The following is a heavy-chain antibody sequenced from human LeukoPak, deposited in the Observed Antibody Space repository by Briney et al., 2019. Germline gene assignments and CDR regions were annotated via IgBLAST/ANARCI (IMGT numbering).Heavy chain of an antibody. V-gene: IGHV4-59*08. J-gene: IGHJ6*02. CDR3: ARHQAVAGTYYHYGMDV. CDR2: IYYSGST. D-gene: IGHD6-19*01. CDR1: GGSISSYY. Sequence: SETLSLTCTVSGGSISSYYWSWIRQPPGKGLEWIGHIYYSGSTNYNPSLKSRVTISVDTSKNQFSLKLSSVTAADTAVYYCARHQAVAGTYYHYGMDVWGQGTTVTVSS.